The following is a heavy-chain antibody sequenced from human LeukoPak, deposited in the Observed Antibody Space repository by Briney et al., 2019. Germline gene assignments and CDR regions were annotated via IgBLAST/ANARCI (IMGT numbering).Heavy chain of an antibody. V-gene: IGHV3-20*04. CDR3: ARSNHYNWNDVGYYYYMDV. CDR2: INWNGGST. CDR1: GFTFDDYG. Sequence: PGGSLRLSCAASGFTFDDYGMSWVRQAPGKGLEWVSGINWNGGSTGYADSVKGRFTISRDNAKNSLYLQMNSLRVEDTALYYCARSNHYNWNDVGYYYYMDVWGKGTTVTVSS. D-gene: IGHD1-1*01. J-gene: IGHJ6*03.